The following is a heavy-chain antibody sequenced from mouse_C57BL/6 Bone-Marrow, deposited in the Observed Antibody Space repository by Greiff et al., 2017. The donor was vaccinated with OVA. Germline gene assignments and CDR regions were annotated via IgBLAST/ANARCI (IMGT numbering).Heavy chain of an antibody. CDR2: IYPRDGST. D-gene: IGHD1-1*01. CDR3: ARGDYYGGSYPDFDY. Sequence: VQLQQSDAELVKPGASVKISCKVSGYTFTDHTIHWMKQRPEQGLEWIGYIYPRDGSTKYNEKFKVKATLTADKSSSTAYMQLNSLKSEDSAVYFCARGDYYGGSYPDFDYWGQGTTLTVSS. V-gene: IGHV1-78*01. CDR1: GYTFTDHT. J-gene: IGHJ2*01.